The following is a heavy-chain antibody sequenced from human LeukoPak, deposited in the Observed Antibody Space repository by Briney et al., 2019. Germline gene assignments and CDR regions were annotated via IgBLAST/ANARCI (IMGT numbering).Heavy chain of an antibody. Sequence: ASVKVCCKASGYTFTSYGISWARQAPGQGLEWMGWISAYNGNTNYAQKLQGRVTMTTDTSTSTAYMELRSLRSDDTAVYYCAREPDILTGDPRDYWGQGTLVTVSS. CDR3: AREPDILTGDPRDY. CDR1: GYTFTSYG. D-gene: IGHD3-9*01. CDR2: ISAYNGNT. V-gene: IGHV1-18*04. J-gene: IGHJ4*02.